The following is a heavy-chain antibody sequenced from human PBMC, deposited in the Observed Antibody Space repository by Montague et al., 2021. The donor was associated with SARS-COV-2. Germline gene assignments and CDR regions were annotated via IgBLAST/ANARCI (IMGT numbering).Heavy chain of an antibody. CDR2: IYYTGTT. V-gene: IGHV4-59*12. J-gene: IGHJ4*02. D-gene: IGHD2-15*01. Sequence: SETLSLTCTVSGDSITTYYWSWIRQSPGRGLEWIGHIYYTGTTKYNPSLKSRVTMSVDTSRKQFSLKLKSVTAADTAVYYCARAQPSCFIGIYVDYFDYWGQGAPVTVSS. CDR1: GDSITTYY. CDR3: ARAQPSCFIGIYVDYFDY.